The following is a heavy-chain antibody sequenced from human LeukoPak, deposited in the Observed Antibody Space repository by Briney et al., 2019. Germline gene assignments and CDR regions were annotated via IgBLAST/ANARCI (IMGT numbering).Heavy chain of an antibody. V-gene: IGHV4-34*01. J-gene: IGHJ4*02. Sequence: SETLSLTCAVYGGSFGGYYWSWIRQPPGKGLEWIGEINHSGSTNYNPSLKSRVTISIDTSKNQFSLKLSSVTAADTAVYYCARVPYSDYWGQGTLVTVSS. CDR1: GGSFGGYY. CDR2: INHSGST. D-gene: IGHD2-21*01. CDR3: ARVPYSDY.